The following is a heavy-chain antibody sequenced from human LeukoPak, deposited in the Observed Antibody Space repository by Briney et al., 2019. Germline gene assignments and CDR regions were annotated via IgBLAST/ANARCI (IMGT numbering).Heavy chain of an antibody. V-gene: IGHV3-21*01. J-gene: IGHJ4*02. Sequence: GGSLRLSCAASGFTFSSYSMNWVRQAPGKGLEWVSSISSSSSYIYYAGSVKGRFTISRENAKNSLYLQMNSLRAEDTAVYYCARSRTGYYSGFDYWGQGTLVTVSS. CDR3: ARSRTGYYSGFDY. D-gene: IGHD3/OR15-3a*01. CDR2: ISSSSSYI. CDR1: GFTFSSYS.